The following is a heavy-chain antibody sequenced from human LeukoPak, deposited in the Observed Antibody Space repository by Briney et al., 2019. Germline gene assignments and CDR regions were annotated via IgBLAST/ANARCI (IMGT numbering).Heavy chain of an antibody. J-gene: IGHJ4*02. V-gene: IGHV3-66*01. Sequence: GGSLRLSCAASGFSISHYYMTCVRQTPGKGLDWVSVIYTGGGTNYGDSVKGRFTISRDNSKNTLYLQMNSLRADDTAIYYCARGQAYCGADCYSDWGQGTLVTVSS. CDR3: ARGQAYCGADCYSD. D-gene: IGHD2-21*02. CDR2: IYTGGGT. CDR1: GFSISHYY.